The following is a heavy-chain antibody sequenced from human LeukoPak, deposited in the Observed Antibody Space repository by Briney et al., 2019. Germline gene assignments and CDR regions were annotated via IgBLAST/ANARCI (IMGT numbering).Heavy chain of an antibody. V-gene: IGHV3-30-3*01. CDR3: AKDFLVRIAVTSSLYYYYGMDV. CDR1: GFTFSSYA. J-gene: IGHJ6*02. D-gene: IGHD6-19*01. Sequence: GRSLRLSCAASGFTFSSYAMHWVRQAPGKGLEWVAVISYDGSNKYYADSVKGRFTISRDNSKNTLYLQMNSLRAEDTAVYYCAKDFLVRIAVTSSLYYYYGMDVWGQGTTVTVSS. CDR2: ISYDGSNK.